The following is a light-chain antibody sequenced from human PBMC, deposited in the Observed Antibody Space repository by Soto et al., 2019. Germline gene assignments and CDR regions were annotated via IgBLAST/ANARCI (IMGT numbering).Light chain of an antibody. CDR1: HNLLYTSNNNNY. CDR2: WAS. J-gene: IGKJ2*01. V-gene: IGKV4-1*01. CDR3: QQYNNWPPYT. Sequence: DIVMTQSPDSLAVSLGERATINCKSSHNLLYTSNNNNYLAWYQHKPGQPPQLLIYWASTRESGVPDRFSGSGSGTDFTLTISSLQSEDFAVYYCQQYNNWPPYTFGQGTKLQIK.